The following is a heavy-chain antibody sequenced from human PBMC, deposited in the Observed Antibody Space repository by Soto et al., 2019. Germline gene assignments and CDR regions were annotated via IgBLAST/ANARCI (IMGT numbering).Heavy chain of an antibody. CDR1: GYSFTTYG. CDR2: ISDYNGNT. V-gene: IGHV1-18*01. CDR3: AREGYYSGSESYSPPRYYGMDV. Sequence: QVQLVQSGAEVKKPGASVKVSCKASGYSFTTYGISWVRQAPGQGLEWMGWISDYNGNTNYEKKFQGRVTMTTDTCTRIAYMELKRLRSDDTAVYYCAREGYYSGSESYSPPRYYGMDVWGQGTTVTVS. D-gene: IGHD3-10*01. J-gene: IGHJ6*02.